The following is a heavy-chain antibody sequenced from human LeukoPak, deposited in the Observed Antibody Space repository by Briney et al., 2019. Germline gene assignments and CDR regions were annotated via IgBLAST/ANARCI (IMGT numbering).Heavy chain of an antibody. J-gene: IGHJ6*03. CDR2: IYYSGST. CDR1: GGSIYSGDYY. CDR3: AGESYNWNDGNRSYCMDV. D-gene: IGHD1-1*01. Sequence: SXTLSLTCTVSGGSIYSGDYYSHWIRQSRGKGLEWIVNIYYSGSTNYSPSLKSRIRISLDTSKNQVSLWLTSVTAADTAVYYCAGESYNWNDGNRSYCMDVWGKGTAVAVSS. V-gene: IGHV4-30-4*01.